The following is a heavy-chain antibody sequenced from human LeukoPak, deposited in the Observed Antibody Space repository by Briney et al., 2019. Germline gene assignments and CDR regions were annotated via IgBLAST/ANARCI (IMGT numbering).Heavy chain of an antibody. V-gene: IGHV3-23*01. J-gene: IGHJ4*02. D-gene: IGHD2-21*01. CDR3: GGKFPGAAYYFDS. CDR2: ISDSGRYI. Sequence: GGSLRLSCVASDFTFSSYDMTWVRQAPGKGLKWVASISDSGRYIFSADSMRGRFTISRDNSAKTLYLEIYSLRVDDTATYFCGGKFPGAAYYFDSWGQGTLVAVSS. CDR1: DFTFSSYD.